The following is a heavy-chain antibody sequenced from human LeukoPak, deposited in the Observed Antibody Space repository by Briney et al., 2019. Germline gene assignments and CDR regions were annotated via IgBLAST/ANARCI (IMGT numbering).Heavy chain of an antibody. CDR1: GYTFTSYA. D-gene: IGHD6-19*01. Sequence: ASVKVSCKASGYTFTSYAMHWVRQAPGQRLEWMGWINAGNGNTKYSQKFQGRVTITRDTSASTAYMELSSLRSEDTAVYYCAIPSSVAGTRKVYYYYGMDVWGQGTTVTVSS. CDR3: AIPSSVAGTRKVYYYYGMDV. J-gene: IGHJ6*02. V-gene: IGHV1-3*01. CDR2: INAGNGNT.